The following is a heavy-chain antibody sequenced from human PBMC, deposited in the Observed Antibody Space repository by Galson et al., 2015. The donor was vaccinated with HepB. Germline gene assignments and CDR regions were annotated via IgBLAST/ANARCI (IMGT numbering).Heavy chain of an antibody. J-gene: IGHJ5*02. Sequence: SLRLSCAASGFSFSSYWMSWARQAPGKGLEWVATINQDGSEKYYVDSVKGRFTMSRDSAKNSLYLQMNSLRAEDTAVYYCARRETTQNWFDPWGQGTLVTVSS. CDR3: ARRETTQNWFDP. D-gene: IGHD4-11*01. V-gene: IGHV3-7*03. CDR2: INQDGSEK. CDR1: GFSFSSYW.